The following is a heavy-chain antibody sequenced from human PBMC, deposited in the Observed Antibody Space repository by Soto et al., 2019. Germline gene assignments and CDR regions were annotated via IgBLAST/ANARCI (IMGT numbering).Heavy chain of an antibody. CDR2: MSYDGSDT. CDR1: GFIFSNNG. Sequence: QVQLVESGGGVVQPGRSLRLSGVGSGFIFSNNGMHWVSQTPGKGLEWVAFMSYDGSDTFYADSVKGRFTISRDKSKNTLFLHMSNRRAEVTAMYYSTIVRVADSALDHWGQGTLVTVSS. D-gene: IGHD3-10*02. CDR3: TIVRVADSALDH. V-gene: IGHV3-30*03. J-gene: IGHJ4*02.